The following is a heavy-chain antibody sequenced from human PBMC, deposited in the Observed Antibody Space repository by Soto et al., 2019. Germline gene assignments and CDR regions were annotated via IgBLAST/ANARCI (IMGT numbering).Heavy chain of an antibody. Sequence: QVSLQESGPGLVKPSQTLSLTCIVSGDSIRNGDYYWSWLRQPPGKDLEWIAYIYYNGIIHYNPSLKSRANISLDPSKNQFSLKMTSMTDADTAVYSCARGIQEGFDPWGQGTLVTVSS. J-gene: IGHJ5*02. CDR2: IYYNGII. D-gene: IGHD5-18*01. V-gene: IGHV4-30-4*01. CDR1: GDSIRNGDYY. CDR3: ARGIQEGFDP.